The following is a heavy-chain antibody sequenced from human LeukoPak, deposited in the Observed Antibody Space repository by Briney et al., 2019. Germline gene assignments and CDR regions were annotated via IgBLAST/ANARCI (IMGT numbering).Heavy chain of an antibody. D-gene: IGHD3-22*01. CDR1: GDSINGYY. V-gene: IGHV4-34*01. CDR2: INHSGST. Sequence: SETLSLTCTVSGDSINGYYWSWIRQPPGKGLEWIGEINHSGSTNYNPSLKSRVTISVDTSKNQFSLKLSSVTAADTAVYYCARSGYYSLFDYWGQGTLVTVSS. CDR3: ARSGYYSLFDY. J-gene: IGHJ4*02.